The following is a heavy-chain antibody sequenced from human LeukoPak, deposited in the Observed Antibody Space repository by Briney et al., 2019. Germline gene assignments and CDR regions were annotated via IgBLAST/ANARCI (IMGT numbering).Heavy chain of an antibody. CDR1: GGSISSYY. CDR3: ARDGYSGNDGL. CDR2: IYHSGST. Sequence: SETLSLTCTVSGGSISSYYWSWIRQPSGKGLEWIGYIYHSGSTKYNPSLKSRVTISVDTSKNQFSLILSSVTAADTAVYYCARDGYSGNDGLWGQGTLVTVSS. D-gene: IGHD5-12*01. V-gene: IGHV4-59*01. J-gene: IGHJ4*02.